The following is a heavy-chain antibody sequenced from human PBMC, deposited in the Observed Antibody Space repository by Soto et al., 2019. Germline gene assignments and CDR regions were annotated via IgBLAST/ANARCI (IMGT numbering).Heavy chain of an antibody. J-gene: IGHJ3*02. CDR3: ARDYYGYDFWSGPRGAFDI. CDR2: MNPNSGNT. CDR1: GYTFTSYD. Sequence: ASVKVSCKASGYTFTSYDINWVRQATGQGLEWMGWMNPNSGNTGYAQKFQGRVTMTRNTSISTAYMELSSLRSEDTAVYYCARDYYGYDFWSGPRGAFDIWGQGTMVTVSS. D-gene: IGHD3-3*01. V-gene: IGHV1-8*01.